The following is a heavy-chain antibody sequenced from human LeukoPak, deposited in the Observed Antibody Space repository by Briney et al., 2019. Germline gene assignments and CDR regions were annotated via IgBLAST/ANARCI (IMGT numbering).Heavy chain of an antibody. Sequence: GGSLRLSCAASGFTFDDYAMHWVRQAPGKGLEWVSLISGDGGSTYYADSVKGRFTISRDNSKNSLYPQMNSLRTEDTALYYCAKDMGYCGGDCYSNWVGFPDYWGQGTPVTVSS. D-gene: IGHD2-21*02. CDR2: ISGDGGST. J-gene: IGHJ4*02. CDR1: GFTFDDYA. V-gene: IGHV3-43*02. CDR3: AKDMGYCGGDCYSNWVGFPDY.